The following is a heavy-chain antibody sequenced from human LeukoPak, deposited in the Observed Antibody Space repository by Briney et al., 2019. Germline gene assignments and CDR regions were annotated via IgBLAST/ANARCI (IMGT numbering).Heavy chain of an antibody. CDR2: IYHSGST. CDR1: GYSISSGYY. J-gene: IGHJ4*02. V-gene: IGHV4-38-2*02. Sequence: SETLSLTCTVSGYSISSGYYWGWIRQPPGKGLEWIGSIYHSGSTYYNPSLKSRVTISVDTSKNQFSLKLSSVTAADTAVYYCARIRRGTTPAPFDYWGQGTLVTVSS. CDR3: ARIRRGTTPAPFDY. D-gene: IGHD4-11*01.